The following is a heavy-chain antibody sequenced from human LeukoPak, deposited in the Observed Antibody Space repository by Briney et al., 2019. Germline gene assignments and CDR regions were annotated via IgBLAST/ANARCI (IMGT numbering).Heavy chain of an antibody. CDR3: ARELWFVNAPGSWFDP. D-gene: IGHD3-10*01. CDR2: IFHSGSS. CDR1: GDSISSGDYS. V-gene: IGHV4-30-2*01. Sequence: SETLSLTCAVSGDSISSGDYSRSWIRQPSGKGLEWIGYIFHSGSSYYNPSLKSRVTISVDMSKNQFSLRLTSVTAADTAVYYCARELWFVNAPGSWFDPWGQGTLVTVSS. J-gene: IGHJ5*02.